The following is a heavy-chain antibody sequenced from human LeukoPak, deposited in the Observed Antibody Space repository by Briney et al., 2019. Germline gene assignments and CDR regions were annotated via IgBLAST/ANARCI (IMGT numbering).Heavy chain of an antibody. CDR1: GSTFSRYA. V-gene: IGHV1-69*13. CDR3: ARDRDDSSGYYYGRVLEY. CDR2: IIPMYGTT. Sequence: SVKVSCKASGSTFSRYAISWVRQAPGQGLEWMGGIIPMYGTTNYAQKFQGRVTITADESTSTAYMELSSLRSEDTALYYCARDRDDSSGYYYGRVLEYWGQGTLVTVSS. D-gene: IGHD3-22*01. J-gene: IGHJ4*02.